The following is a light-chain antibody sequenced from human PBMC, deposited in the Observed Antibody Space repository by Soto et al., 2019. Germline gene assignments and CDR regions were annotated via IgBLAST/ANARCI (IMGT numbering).Light chain of an antibody. CDR2: EVT. CDR3: SSYTSTTTPVL. V-gene: IGLV2-14*01. Sequence: QSVLTQPASVSGSPGQSITISCTGTSTDVGGYSYVSWYQHHPGKAPKLIIYEVTNRPSGISNRFSGSKSGNAASLTISGLQAEDEADYYCSSYTSTTTPVLFGGGTKLTVL. CDR1: STDVGGYSY. J-gene: IGLJ2*01.